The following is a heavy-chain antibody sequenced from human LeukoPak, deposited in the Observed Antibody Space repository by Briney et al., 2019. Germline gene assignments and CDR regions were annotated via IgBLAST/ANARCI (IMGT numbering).Heavy chain of an antibody. V-gene: IGHV4-34*01. Sequence: PSETLSLTCAVYGGSFSGYYWSWIRQPPGKGLEWIGEINHSGSANYNTSLKSRVTISVDTSKNQFSLKLSSVTAADTAVYYCARGRWFDYWGQGTLVTVSS. J-gene: IGHJ4*02. CDR2: INHSGSA. CDR3: ARGRWFDY. CDR1: GGSFSGYY.